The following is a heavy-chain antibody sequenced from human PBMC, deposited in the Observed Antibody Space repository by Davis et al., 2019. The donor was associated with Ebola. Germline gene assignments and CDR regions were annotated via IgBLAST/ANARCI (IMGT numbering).Heavy chain of an antibody. Sequence: GESLKISCAASGFTFSSYSMNWVRQAPGKGLEWVSSISSSSSYIYYADSVKGRFTISRDNAKNSLYLQMNSLRAEDTAVYYCARDEIAARIPPFDYWGQGTLVTVSS. CDR3: ARDEIAARIPPFDY. CDR1: GFTFSSYS. D-gene: IGHD6-6*01. V-gene: IGHV3-21*01. J-gene: IGHJ4*02. CDR2: ISSSSSYI.